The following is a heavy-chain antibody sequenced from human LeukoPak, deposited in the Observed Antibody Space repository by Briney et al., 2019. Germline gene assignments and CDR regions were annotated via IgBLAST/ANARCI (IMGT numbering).Heavy chain of an antibody. V-gene: IGHV3-21*01. J-gene: IGHJ3*02. D-gene: IGHD2-8*01. CDR1: GFPFITYS. Sequence: GGALRLSCAASGFPFITYSMNWVRQAPGKGLEWVSSIISGSSYIYYADSVKGRFTISRDNAKNSLYLQMNSLRAEDTAVYYCARGSPGTRLAFDIWGQGTMVTVSS. CDR2: IISGSSYI. CDR3: ARGSPGTRLAFDI.